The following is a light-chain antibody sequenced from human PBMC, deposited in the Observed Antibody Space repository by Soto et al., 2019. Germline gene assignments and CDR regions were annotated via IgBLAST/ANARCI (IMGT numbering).Light chain of an antibody. Sequence: QSALTQPASVSGSPGQSITISCTGTSSDVGGYNYVSWYQQHPGKAPKLMIYEVSNRPSGVSNRFSGSKSGNTASLTISGLQAEDEVDYYCSSYTSSSTLEFGGGTKLTVL. V-gene: IGLV2-14*01. CDR2: EVS. CDR1: SSDVGGYNY. CDR3: SSYTSSSTLE. J-gene: IGLJ2*01.